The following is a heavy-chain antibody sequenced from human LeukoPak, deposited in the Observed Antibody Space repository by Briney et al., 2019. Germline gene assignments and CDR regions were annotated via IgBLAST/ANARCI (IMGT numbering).Heavy chain of an antibody. CDR1: GGTFSSYA. CDR3: AREENYYDSSGYYYEGGAFDI. D-gene: IGHD3-22*01. CDR2: IIPIFGTA. Sequence: SVKVSCKASGGTFSSYAISWVRQAPGQGLEWMGGIIPIFGTANYAQKFQGRVTITADESTSTAYMELSSLRSEDTAVYYCAREENYYDSSGYYYEGGAFDIWGQGTMVTVSS. V-gene: IGHV1-69*13. J-gene: IGHJ3*02.